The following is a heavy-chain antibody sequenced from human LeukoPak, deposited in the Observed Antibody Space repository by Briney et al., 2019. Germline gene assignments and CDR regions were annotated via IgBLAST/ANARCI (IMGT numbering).Heavy chain of an antibody. CDR1: GFTFSSYS. CDR3: ARDLSSSTSCYTY. D-gene: IGHD2-2*02. Sequence: GGSLRLSCAASGFTFSSYSMNWVRQAPGKGLEWVSSISSSGSYIYYADSVKGRFTISRDNAKNSLYLQMNSLRADDTAMYYCARDLSSSTSCYTYWGQGTLVTVSS. V-gene: IGHV3-21*01. CDR2: ISSSGSYI. J-gene: IGHJ4*02.